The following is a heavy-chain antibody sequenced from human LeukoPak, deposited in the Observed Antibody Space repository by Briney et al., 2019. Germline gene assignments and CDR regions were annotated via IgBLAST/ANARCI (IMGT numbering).Heavy chain of an antibody. CDR2: INSDGSST. J-gene: IGHJ4*01. V-gene: IGHV3-74*03. D-gene: IGHD3-22*01. Sequence: PGESLRRSCAASGFTFGNSWMTWVRQAPGKGPLWVSRINSDGSSTKYADTVEGRFVISRDNARNILYLQMNSLRAEDTAVYYCARDYDPDYYDSSGYSDYWGQGTRVTVSS. CDR3: ARDYDPDYYDSSGYSDY. CDR1: GFTFGNSW.